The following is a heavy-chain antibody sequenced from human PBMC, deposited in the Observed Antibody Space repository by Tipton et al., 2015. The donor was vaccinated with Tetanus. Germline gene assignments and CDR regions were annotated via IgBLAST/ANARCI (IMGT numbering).Heavy chain of an antibody. J-gene: IGHJ6*02. V-gene: IGHV4-59*01. Sequence: LRLSCSISGGFISGYYWTWIRQPPRKGLECIGYIYYTGHANYDPSLQSRVTISRDTSKNQFSLKLTSVTAADTAVYYCARLAHPYPYYFGVDIWGQGTTVTV. CDR1: GGFISGYY. CDR2: IYYTGHA. CDR3: ARLAHPYPYYFGVDI. D-gene: IGHD5-12*01.